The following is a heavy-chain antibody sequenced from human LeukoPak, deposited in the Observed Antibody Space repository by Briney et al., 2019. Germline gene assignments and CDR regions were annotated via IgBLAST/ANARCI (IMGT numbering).Heavy chain of an antibody. Sequence: SETLSLTCTVSGYSVSSGYYWGWIRQPPGKGLEWIGSMYHSGDTYYNPSLKGRVTISVDTSKNQVSLKLSSVTAADTAVYYCARSKAHLSTSWYGSWFDPWGQGTLVTVSS. J-gene: IGHJ5*02. V-gene: IGHV4-38-2*02. D-gene: IGHD2-2*01. CDR3: ARSKAHLSTSWYGSWFDP. CDR1: GYSVSSGYY. CDR2: MYHSGDT.